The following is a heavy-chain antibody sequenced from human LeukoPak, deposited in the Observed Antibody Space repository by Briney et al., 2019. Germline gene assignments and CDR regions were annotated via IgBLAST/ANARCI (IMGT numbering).Heavy chain of an antibody. D-gene: IGHD3-10*01. J-gene: IGHJ4*02. Sequence: GGSLRLSCAASGFTFSNYGIHWVRQAPGKGLEWVALIWYDGSNKFYADSVKGRFTISRDNSKNTLYLQMNSLRAEDTAVYYCANGHYYGSGTYHLPFEYWGQGTPVTVSS. V-gene: IGHV3-33*06. CDR3: ANGHYYGSGTYHLPFEY. CDR1: GFTFSNYG. CDR2: IWYDGSNK.